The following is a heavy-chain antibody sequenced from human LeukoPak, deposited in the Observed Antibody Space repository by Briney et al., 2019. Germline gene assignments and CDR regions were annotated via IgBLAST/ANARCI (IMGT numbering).Heavy chain of an antibody. J-gene: IGHJ6*02. V-gene: IGHV3-9*01. CDR3: AKDKYSSTLYYYYGMDV. CDR1: GFTFSSYS. D-gene: IGHD6-13*01. CDR2: ISWNSGSI. Sequence: GGSLRLSCAASGFTFSSYSMNWVRQAPGKGLEWVSGISWNSGSIGYADSVKGRFTISRDNAKNSLYLQMNSLRAEDTALYYCAKDKYSSTLYYYYGMDVWGQGTTVTVSS.